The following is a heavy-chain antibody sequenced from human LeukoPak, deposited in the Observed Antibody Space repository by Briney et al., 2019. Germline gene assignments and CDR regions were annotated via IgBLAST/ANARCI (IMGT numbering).Heavy chain of an antibody. Sequence: GGSLRLSCAASGFTFSSYAIHWVRQAPGKGLEWVAVISYDGSNKYYADSVKGRFTISRGNSKNTLYLQMNSLRAEDTAVYYCAAGRVVTAIDFDYWGQGTLVTVSS. CDR1: GFTFSSYA. D-gene: IGHD2-21*02. CDR2: ISYDGSNK. CDR3: AAGRVVTAIDFDY. J-gene: IGHJ4*02. V-gene: IGHV3-30-3*01.